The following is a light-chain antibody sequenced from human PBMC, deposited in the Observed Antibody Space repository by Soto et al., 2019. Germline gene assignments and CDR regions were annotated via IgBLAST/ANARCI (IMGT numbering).Light chain of an antibody. CDR3: QTWGTGHWV. Sequence: QLVLTQSPSASASLGASVKLTCTLNSGHSSYAIAWHQQQPEKGPRYLMKLNSDGSHTKGDGIPDRFSGSSSGAERYLTISSLQSEDEADYYCQTWGTGHWVFGGGTKLTVL. CDR2: LNSDGSH. CDR1: SGHSSYA. V-gene: IGLV4-69*01. J-gene: IGLJ3*02.